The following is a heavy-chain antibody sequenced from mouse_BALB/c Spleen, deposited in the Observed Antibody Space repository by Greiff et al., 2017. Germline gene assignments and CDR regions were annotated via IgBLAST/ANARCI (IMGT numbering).Heavy chain of an antibody. CDR3: ARGVRQSWFAY. CDR1: GFTFSSFG. J-gene: IGHJ3*01. Sequence: EVQLVESGGGLVQPGGSRKLSCAASGFTFSSFGMHWVRQAPEKGLEWVAYISSGSSTIYYADTVKGRFTISRDNPKNTLFLQMTSLRSEDTAMYYCARGVRQSWFAYWGQGTLVTVSA. CDR2: ISSGSSTI. V-gene: IGHV5-17*02. D-gene: IGHD2-14*01.